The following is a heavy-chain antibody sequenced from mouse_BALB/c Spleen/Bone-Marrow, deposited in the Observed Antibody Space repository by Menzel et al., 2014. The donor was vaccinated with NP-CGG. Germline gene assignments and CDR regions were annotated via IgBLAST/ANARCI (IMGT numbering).Heavy chain of an antibody. Sequence: VQLQQSGPELVKPGASMKISCKASGYSFTGYTMNWVKQSHGKNLEWIGLINPYNDVTIYNQKFKGKATLTVDKSSSTAYMELLSLTSEDSAVYYYATLYDSYAMDYWGQGTSVTVSS. CDR2: INPYNDVT. CDR1: GYSFTGYT. D-gene: IGHD1-1*01. CDR3: ATLYDSYAMDY. V-gene: IGHV1-18*01. J-gene: IGHJ4*01.